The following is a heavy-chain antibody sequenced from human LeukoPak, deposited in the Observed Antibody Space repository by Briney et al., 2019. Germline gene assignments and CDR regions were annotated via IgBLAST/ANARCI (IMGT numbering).Heavy chain of an antibody. Sequence: SETLSLTCTVSGGSISIYYWRWIRQPPGKRLEWIAFIYYTGSINYNPSLKSRASISLDTSKSLCSLRLSSLTPSDSSFSYCARHAIYIGGYSYWFYPWGLGTLVTVSS. V-gene: IGHV4-59*08. J-gene: IGHJ5*02. CDR2: IYYTGSI. D-gene: IGHD1-26*01. CDR3: ARHAIYIGGYSYWFYP. CDR1: GGSISIYY.